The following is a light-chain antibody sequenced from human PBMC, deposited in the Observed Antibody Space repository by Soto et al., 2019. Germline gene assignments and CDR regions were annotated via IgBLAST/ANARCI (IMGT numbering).Light chain of an antibody. CDR2: WAS. Sequence: DIVMTQSPDSLAVSLGERATINCKSSQSVLYSSNNKNYLAWYQQKPGQPPKLLIYWASTRESGVPDRFSGRGSGTDFTLTISSLQAEDGAVYYCQQYYSNALTFGGGTKVEIK. CDR3: QQYYSNALT. CDR1: QSVLYSSNNKNY. V-gene: IGKV4-1*01. J-gene: IGKJ4*01.